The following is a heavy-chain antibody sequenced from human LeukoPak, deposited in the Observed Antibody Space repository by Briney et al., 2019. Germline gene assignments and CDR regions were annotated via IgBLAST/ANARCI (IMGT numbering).Heavy chain of an antibody. CDR3: ARDPYGTWYFDL. CDR2: INHSGST. D-gene: IGHD3-10*01. V-gene: IGHV4-34*01. J-gene: IGHJ2*01. CDR1: GGSFSGYY. Sequence: SETLSLTCAVYGGSFSGYYWSWIRQPPGKGLEWIGEINHSGSTNYNPSLKSRVTISVDTSKNQFSLKLSSVTAADTAVYYCARDPYGTWYFDLWGRGTLVTVSS.